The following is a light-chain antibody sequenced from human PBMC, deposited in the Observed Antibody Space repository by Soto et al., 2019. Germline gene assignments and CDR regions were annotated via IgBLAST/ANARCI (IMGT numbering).Light chain of an antibody. CDR3: QQLNSYPIAT. Sequence: DIQLTQSPSFLSASVGDRVTITCRASQDISNFLAWYQQKPGKPPKLLIYAASTLQSGVPSRFSGSGSGREFTLTISSLQPEDFATYHCQQLNSYPIATFGGGTKVDIK. V-gene: IGKV1-9*01. CDR2: AAS. CDR1: QDISNF. J-gene: IGKJ4*01.